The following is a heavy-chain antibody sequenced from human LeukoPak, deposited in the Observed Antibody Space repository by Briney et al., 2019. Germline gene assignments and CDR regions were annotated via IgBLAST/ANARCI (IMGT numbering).Heavy chain of an antibody. V-gene: IGHV5-51*01. CDR1: GYSFTTYW. CDR2: IYPGDSET. J-gene: IGHJ4*02. Sequence: GESLKISCKASGYSFTTYWIGWVRQMPGKGLEWMGIIYPGDSETRYSPSFQGQVTISADKSVTTAYLQWSSLRASDSATYYCARPGRDGGYSYGFDYWGQGTLVTVSS. D-gene: IGHD5-18*01. CDR3: ARPGRDGGYSYGFDY.